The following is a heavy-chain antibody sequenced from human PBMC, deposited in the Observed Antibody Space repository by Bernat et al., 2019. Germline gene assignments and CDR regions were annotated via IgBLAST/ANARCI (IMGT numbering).Heavy chain of an antibody. D-gene: IGHD5-24*01. V-gene: IGHV4-31*03. CDR2: IYYSGST. Sequence: QVQLQESGPGLVKPPQTLSLTCIVSGGSITSGGYYWNWIRQHPGKGLEWIGFIYYSGSTSYNPSLRSRITISVDTSKNQFSLKLTSVTAADTAVYYCARAPDTRDGYNFDYWGQGTLVTVSS. CDR1: GGSITSGGYY. CDR3: ARAPDTRDGYNFDY. J-gene: IGHJ4*02.